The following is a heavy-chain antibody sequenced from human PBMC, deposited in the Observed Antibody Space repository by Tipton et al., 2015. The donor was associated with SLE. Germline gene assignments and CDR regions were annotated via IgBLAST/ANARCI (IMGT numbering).Heavy chain of an antibody. CDR3: ARGLRGSGSYYPYFDY. Sequence: TLSLTCAVYGGSFSGYYWSWIRQPPGKGLEWIGEINHSGSTNYNPSLKSRVTISVDTSKNQFSLKLSSVTAADTAVYYCARGLRGSGSYYPYFDYWGQGTLVTVSS. D-gene: IGHD3-10*01. V-gene: IGHV4-34*01. J-gene: IGHJ4*02. CDR1: GGSFSGYY. CDR2: INHSGST.